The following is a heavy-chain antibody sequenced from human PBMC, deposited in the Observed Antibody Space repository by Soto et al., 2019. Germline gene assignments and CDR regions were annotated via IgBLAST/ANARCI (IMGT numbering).Heavy chain of an antibody. D-gene: IGHD3-22*01. CDR2: ISYDGNNK. J-gene: IGHJ5*02. V-gene: IGHV3-30-3*01. CDR3: ATDPTPIVGNNWFDP. CDR1: GITFSIYT. Sequence: GGSLRLSCAASGITFSIYTVHWVRQAPGKGLEWVAVISYDGNNKYYADSVKGRFTISRDNSKNTLYLQMNILRPEDTAVYYYATDPTPIVGNNWFDPWGQGTLVTVSS.